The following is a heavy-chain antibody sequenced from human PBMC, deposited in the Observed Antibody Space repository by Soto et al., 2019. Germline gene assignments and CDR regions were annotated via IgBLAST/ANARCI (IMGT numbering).Heavy chain of an antibody. CDR2: IKQDGSEK. Sequence: GGSLRLSCAASGFTFSSYWMSWVRQAPGKGLEWVANIKQDGSEKYYVDSVKGRFTISRDNAKNSLYLQMNSLRAEDTAVYYCARDPIWFGEFEDYYYYGMDVWGQGTTVTVSS. CDR3: ARDPIWFGEFEDYYYYGMDV. J-gene: IGHJ6*02. V-gene: IGHV3-7*05. CDR1: GFTFSSYW. D-gene: IGHD3-10*01.